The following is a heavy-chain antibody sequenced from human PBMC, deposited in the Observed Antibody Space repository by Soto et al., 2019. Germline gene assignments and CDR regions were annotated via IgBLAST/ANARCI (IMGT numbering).Heavy chain of an antibody. CDR1: GGSFSGYY. Sequence: KPSETLSLTCAVYGGSFSGYYWSWIRQPPGKGLEWIGYIYHSGSTYYNPSLKSRVTISVDRSRNQFSLKLSSVTAADTAVYYCARYTQSVVTANNWFDPWGQGILVTVSS. CDR3: ARYTQSVVTANNWFDP. V-gene: IGHV4-34*01. CDR2: IYHSGST. J-gene: IGHJ5*02. D-gene: IGHD2-21*02.